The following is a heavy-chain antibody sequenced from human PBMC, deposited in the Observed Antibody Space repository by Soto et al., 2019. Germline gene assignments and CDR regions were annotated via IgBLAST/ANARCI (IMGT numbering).Heavy chain of an antibody. J-gene: IGHJ2*01. CDR1: GYTFTSYG. D-gene: IGHD3-16*02. CDR3: ARGGGYDYVWGSYRHWYFDL. Sequence: QVQLVQSGAEVKKPGASVKVSCKASGYTFTSYGISWVRQAPGQGLEWMGWISAYNGNTNYAQKLQGRVTMTTDTSTRAVYMELRSLRADDTAVYYCARGGGYDYVWGSYRHWYFDLWGRGTLVTVSS. V-gene: IGHV1-18*01. CDR2: ISAYNGNT.